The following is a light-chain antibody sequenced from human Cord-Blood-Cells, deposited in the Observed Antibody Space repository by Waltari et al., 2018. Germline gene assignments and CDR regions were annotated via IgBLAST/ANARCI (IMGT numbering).Light chain of an antibody. J-gene: IGLJ2*01. CDR1: SLRSYS. V-gene: IGLV3-19*01. Sequence: SSELTQDPAVSVALGQTVRITCQGDSLRSYSARWYQQKPGQAPVLVIYGKNNRPSGIPGRFSGSSSGNTASLTITGAQAEDEADYYCNSRDSSGNHLVFGGGTKLTVL. CDR3: NSRDSSGNHLV. CDR2: GKN.